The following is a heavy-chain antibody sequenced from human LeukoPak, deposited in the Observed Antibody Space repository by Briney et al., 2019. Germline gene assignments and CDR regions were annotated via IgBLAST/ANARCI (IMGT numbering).Heavy chain of an antibody. Sequence: PGGSLTLSYAASGFTFDDYAMHRVRQPPGKGLEGVGLISWVGRATFYAYSVRGGFILSSDSSKNSLLLHMNRLRHDDTALYFCVIPPQRIYSSWDRDNWGQGTRVTVSS. V-gene: IGHV3-43D*03. CDR2: ISWVGRAT. D-gene: IGHD4-11*01. CDR1: GFTFDDYA. CDR3: VIPPQRIYSSWDRDN. J-gene: IGHJ4*02.